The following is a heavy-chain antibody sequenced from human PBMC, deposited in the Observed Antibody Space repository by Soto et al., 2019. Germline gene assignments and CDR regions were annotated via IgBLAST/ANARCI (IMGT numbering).Heavy chain of an antibody. CDR2: IYTSGST. D-gene: IGHD3-10*01. J-gene: IGHJ4*02. CDR3: ARGGIQLSYAFDY. V-gene: IGHV4-4*07. Sequence: QVQLQESGPGLVKPWETLSLTCSVSGTSVSNYYWSWIRQPAGKGLEHIGRIYTSGSTSYNPSLKSRVTMSMDPSQTQIYLNLMSVTAAVTAVYYCARGGIQLSYAFDYWGQGILVTVSS. CDR1: GTSVSNYY.